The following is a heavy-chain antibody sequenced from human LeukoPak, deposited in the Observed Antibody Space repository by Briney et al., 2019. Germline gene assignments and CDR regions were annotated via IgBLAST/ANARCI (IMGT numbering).Heavy chain of an antibody. D-gene: IGHD1-20*01. V-gene: IGHV4-34*01. J-gene: IGHJ4*02. CDR3: ARDFGGINDY. Sequence: KASETPSLTCAVYGGSFSGYYWSWIRQPPGKGLEWIGEINHSGSTNYNPSLKSRVTISVDTSKNQFSLKLSSVTAADTAVYYCARDFGGINDYWGQGTLVTVSS. CDR2: INHSGST. CDR1: GGSFSGYY.